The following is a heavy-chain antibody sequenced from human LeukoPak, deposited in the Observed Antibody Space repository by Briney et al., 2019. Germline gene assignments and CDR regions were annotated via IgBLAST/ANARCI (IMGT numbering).Heavy chain of an antibody. CDR3: ARDSRRNLDC. CDR2: INPNSGGT. Sequence: ASVTVSFTSSVYTFTVYYMHWVRQAPGQGVEWMGWINPNSGGTNYAQKFQGRVTMTRDTSISTAYMELSRLRSDDTAVYYCARDSRRNLDCWGQGTLVTVSS. V-gene: IGHV1-2*02. J-gene: IGHJ4*02. CDR1: VYTFTVYY.